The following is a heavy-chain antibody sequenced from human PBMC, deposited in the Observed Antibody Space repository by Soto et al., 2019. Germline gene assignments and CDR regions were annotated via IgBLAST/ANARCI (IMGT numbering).Heavy chain of an antibody. V-gene: IGHV1-3*01. J-gene: IGHJ6*03. D-gene: IGHD3-9*01. CDR3: ARSPPPHYDILTGYYGYYYYMDV. Sequence: QVRLVQSGAEVKKPGASVKVSCKASGYTFTSYAMHWVRQAPGQRLEWMGWINAGNGNTKYSQKFQGRVTITRDTSASTAYMELSSLRSEDTAVYYCARSPPPHYDILTGYYGYYYYMDVWGKGTTVTVSS. CDR2: INAGNGNT. CDR1: GYTFTSYA.